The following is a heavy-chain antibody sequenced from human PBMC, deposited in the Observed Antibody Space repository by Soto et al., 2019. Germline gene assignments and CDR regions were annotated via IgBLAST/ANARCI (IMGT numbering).Heavy chain of an antibody. CDR1: GYTFSSYA. Sequence: ASVKVSCKASGYTFSSYAMHWVRQAPGQRLEWMGWINAGYGNTKSSQKFQDRVTISRDTSASTAYMELTSLRSEDTAVYYCARGTGDGTFDFWGQGTLVTVSS. V-gene: IGHV1-3*01. J-gene: IGHJ4*02. CDR2: INAGYGNT. CDR3: ARGTGDGTFDF. D-gene: IGHD7-27*01.